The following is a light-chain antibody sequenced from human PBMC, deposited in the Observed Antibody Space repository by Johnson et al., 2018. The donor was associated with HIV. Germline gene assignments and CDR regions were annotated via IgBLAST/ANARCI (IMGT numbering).Light chain of an antibody. J-gene: IGLJ1*01. CDR2: DNN. V-gene: IGLV1-51*01. Sequence: QSVLTQPPSVSAAPGQKVTISCSGSSSNIGNNYVSWYQQLPGTAPKLLIYDNNKRPSGIPDGFSGSKSGTSATLGITGLQTGDEADYYCGTWDNSLSAGGVFGTGTKVTVL. CDR3: GTWDNSLSAGGV. CDR1: SSNIGNNY.